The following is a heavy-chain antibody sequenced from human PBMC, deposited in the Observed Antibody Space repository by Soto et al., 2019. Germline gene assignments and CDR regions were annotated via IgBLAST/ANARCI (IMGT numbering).Heavy chain of an antibody. CDR1: GFTFSSYA. J-gene: IGHJ3*02. D-gene: IGHD3-10*01. CDR2: ISSNGGST. CDR3: ARDQHYYGSGSYFLDAFDI. Sequence: GGSLRLSCAASGFTFSSYAMHWVRQAPGKGLEYVSAISSNGGSTYYANSVKGRFTISRDNSKNTLYLQMGSLRAEDMAVYYCARDQHYYGSGSYFLDAFDIWGQGTMVTVSS. V-gene: IGHV3-64*01.